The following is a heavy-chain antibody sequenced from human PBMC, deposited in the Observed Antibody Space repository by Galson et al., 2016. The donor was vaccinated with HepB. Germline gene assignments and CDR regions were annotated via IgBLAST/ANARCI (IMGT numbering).Heavy chain of an antibody. CDR1: GFIFSVYN. J-gene: IGHJ4*02. CDR3: ARDDYFRLGY. V-gene: IGHV3-48*02. CDR2: ITSSSDTM. D-gene: IGHD3-16*01. Sequence: SLRLSCAASGFIFSVYNMNWARQAPGKGLEWIAWITSSSDTMYYADSVKGRFAISRDNAKNSLYLEMKSLRDEDTAVYYCARDDYFRLGYWGQGTLVTVSS.